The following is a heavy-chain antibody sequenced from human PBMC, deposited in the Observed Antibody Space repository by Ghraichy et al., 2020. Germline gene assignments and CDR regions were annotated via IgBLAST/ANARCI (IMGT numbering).Heavy chain of an antibody. Sequence: SLNISCAASGFPFRGYWMTWVRQAPGKGLEWVASIKQDGTEEKYLDSVKGRFTISRDNPKNSLYLQMNSLRDEDTAVYYCAKNIVVAGKILYYYYGMDVWGQGTTVTVSS. CDR3: AKNIVVAGKILYYYYGMDV. CDR1: GFPFRGYW. J-gene: IGHJ6*02. CDR2: IKQDGTEE. D-gene: IGHD6-19*01. V-gene: IGHV3-7*01.